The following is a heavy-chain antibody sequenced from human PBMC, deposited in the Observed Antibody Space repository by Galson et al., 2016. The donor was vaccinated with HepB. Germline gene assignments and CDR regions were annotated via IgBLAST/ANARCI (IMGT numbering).Heavy chain of an antibody. J-gene: IGHJ4*02. Sequence: LRLSCAASGFTFSSYWMHWVRQVPGKGLAWVSRMNRDGSTTNYADSVMGRFTISRDNTKNTLYLQMNSLRAEDTAVYYCATLSTPEDYWGQGTLVTVSS. CDR2: MNRDGSTT. CDR3: ATLSTPEDY. CDR1: GFTFSSYW. D-gene: IGHD2-2*01. V-gene: IGHV3-74*01.